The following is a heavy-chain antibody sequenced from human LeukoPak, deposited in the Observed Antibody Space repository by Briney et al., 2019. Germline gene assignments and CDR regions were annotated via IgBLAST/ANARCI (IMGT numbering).Heavy chain of an antibody. J-gene: IGHJ4*02. Sequence: ASVKVSCKASGYSSTAFYIHWVRQAPGQGLEWMGWIRPRSGDTRYAQKFQGRVTMARDTSISTVYMDLSSLGSDDTAVYYCARDGEYGTGSYYRGSFDYWGQGIPVTVSS. V-gene: IGHV1-2*02. CDR3: ARDGEYGTGSYYRGSFDY. CDR2: IRPRSGDT. D-gene: IGHD3-10*01. CDR1: GYSSTAFY.